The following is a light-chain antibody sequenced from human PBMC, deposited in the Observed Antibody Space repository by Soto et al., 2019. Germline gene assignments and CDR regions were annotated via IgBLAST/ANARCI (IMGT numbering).Light chain of an antibody. CDR2: AIS. J-gene: IGKJ2*01. Sequence: DIQMTQSPSSLSASVGDRVTITCRASQSITNYLNWYQQKPGKAPKLLMYAISTLQSGVPSRFGGRGSGTGFTLTISSLQPDDFATYYCQQSYSTPYTFGQGTKVDIK. CDR3: QQSYSTPYT. CDR1: QSITNY. V-gene: IGKV1-39*01.